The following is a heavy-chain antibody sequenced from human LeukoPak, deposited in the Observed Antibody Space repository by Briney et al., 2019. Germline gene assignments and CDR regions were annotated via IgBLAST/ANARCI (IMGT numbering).Heavy chain of an antibody. CDR1: GGTFSSYA. V-gene: IGHV1-2*06. CDR3: ARGEAIGYCSGGSCYSRRYYYYMDV. J-gene: IGHJ6*03. D-gene: IGHD2-15*01. Sequence: GASVKVSCKASGGTFSSYAISWVRQAPGQGLEWMGRINPNSGGTNYAQKFQGRVTMTRDTSISTAYMELSRLRSDDTAVYYCARGEAIGYCSGGSCYSRRYYYYMDVWGKGTTVTVSS. CDR2: INPNSGGT.